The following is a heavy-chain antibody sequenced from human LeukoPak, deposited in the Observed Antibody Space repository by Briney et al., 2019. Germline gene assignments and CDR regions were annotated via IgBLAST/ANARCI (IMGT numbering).Heavy chain of an antibody. CDR3: ASARGSTSWVMMPHWFDP. Sequence: ASVKVSCKASGYTFTSYDINWVRQATGQGLEWMGWMNPNSGNTDYAQKFQGRVTMTRDTSISTAYMELSSLRSEDTAVYYCASARGSTSWVMMPHWFDPWGQGTLVTVSS. J-gene: IGHJ5*02. V-gene: IGHV1-8*02. CDR1: GYTFTSYD. CDR2: MNPNSGNT. D-gene: IGHD2-2*01.